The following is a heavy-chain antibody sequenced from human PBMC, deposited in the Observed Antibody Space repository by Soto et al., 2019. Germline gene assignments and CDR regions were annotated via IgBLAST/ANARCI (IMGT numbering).Heavy chain of an antibody. Sequence: SGPTLVNPTQTRTLTCTFSGFSLSTSGVGVGWIRQPPGKALEWLALIYWNDDKRYSPSLKSRLTITKDTSKNQVVLTMTNMDPVDTATYYCAHSDLYGSGSYSNFGYWGQGTLVTVSS. CDR1: GFSLSTSGVG. V-gene: IGHV2-5*01. J-gene: IGHJ4*02. CDR2: IYWNDDK. CDR3: AHSDLYGSGSYSNFGY. D-gene: IGHD3-10*01.